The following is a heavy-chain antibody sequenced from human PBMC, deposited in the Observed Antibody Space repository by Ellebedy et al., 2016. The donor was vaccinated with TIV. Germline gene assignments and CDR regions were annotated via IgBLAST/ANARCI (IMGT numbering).Heavy chain of an antibody. CDR1: GDSVSSNSAA. J-gene: IGHJ5*02. D-gene: IGHD2-15*01. V-gene: IGHV6-1*01. CDR2: TYYRSKWYN. CDR3: ARGKGGKYCGGGSCPRNNWFDP. Sequence: SQTLSLTCXISGDSVSSNSAAWNWIRQSPSRGLEWLGRTYYRSKWYNDYAVSVKSRITINPDTSKNQFSLQLNSVTPEDTAVYYCARGKGGKYCGGGSCPRNNWFDPWGQGTLVTVSS.